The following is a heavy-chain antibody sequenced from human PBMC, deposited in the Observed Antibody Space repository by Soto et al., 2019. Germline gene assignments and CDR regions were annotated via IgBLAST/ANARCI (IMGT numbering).Heavy chain of an antibody. J-gene: IGHJ4*02. CDR3: ARDSGGTYYYDSSGYYYPIDY. Sequence: GGSLRLSCAASGFPFSSYVMSWVRQAPGKGLEWVSSISSSSSYIYYADSVKGRFTISRDNAKNSLYLQMNSLRAEDTAVYYCARDSGGTYYYDSSGYYYPIDYWGQGTLVTVSS. D-gene: IGHD3-22*01. CDR2: ISSSSSYI. CDR1: GFPFSSYV. V-gene: IGHV3-21*01.